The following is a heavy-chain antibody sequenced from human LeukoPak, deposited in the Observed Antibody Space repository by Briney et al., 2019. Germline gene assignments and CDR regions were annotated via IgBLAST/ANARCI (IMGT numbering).Heavy chain of an antibody. D-gene: IGHD6-13*01. Sequence: ASVKVSCKASGYTFTGYYMHWVRQAPGQGLEWMGWINPNSGGTNYAQKFQGRVTMTRDTSISTAYMELSRLRSDDTAVYYCARDLRSSIAAAGRFNYWGQGTPVTVSS. CDR1: GYTFTGYY. CDR2: INPNSGGT. CDR3: ARDLRSSIAAAGRFNY. J-gene: IGHJ4*02. V-gene: IGHV1-2*02.